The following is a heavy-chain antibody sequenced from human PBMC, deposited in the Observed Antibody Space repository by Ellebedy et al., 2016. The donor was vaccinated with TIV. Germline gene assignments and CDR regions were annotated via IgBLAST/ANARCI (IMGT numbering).Heavy chain of an antibody. CDR3: TKDQIDNNIYMGPLDDAFDI. D-gene: IGHD1-26*01. CDR2: ISYDGTNK. CDR1: GFTFSYFA. J-gene: IGHJ3*02. Sequence: GESLKISCAASGFTFSYFAMHWVRQAPGKGLEWVAVISYDGTNKYYTDSVKGRFTISRDNSKNTLYLQMDSLRAEDTSMYYCTKDQIDNNIYMGPLDDAFDIWGQGTMVTVSS. V-gene: IGHV3-30-3*01.